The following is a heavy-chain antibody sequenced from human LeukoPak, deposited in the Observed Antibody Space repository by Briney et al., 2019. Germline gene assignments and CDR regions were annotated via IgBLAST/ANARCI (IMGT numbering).Heavy chain of an antibody. CDR2: ISYDGSNK. J-gene: IGHJ4*02. CDR3: AKAMGYSGYDPTDY. V-gene: IGHV3-30*18. D-gene: IGHD5-12*01. CDR1: GFAFSSYG. Sequence: GRSLRLSCAASGFAFSSYGMHWVRQTPGKGLEWVAVISYDGSNKYYADSVKGRFTISRDNSKNTPYLQMNSLRAEDTAVYYCAKAMGYSGYDPTDYWGQGTLVTVSS.